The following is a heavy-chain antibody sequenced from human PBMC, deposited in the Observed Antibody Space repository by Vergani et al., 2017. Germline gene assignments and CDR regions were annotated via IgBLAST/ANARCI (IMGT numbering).Heavy chain of an antibody. CDR2: IYSTGST. V-gene: IGHV4-59*13. CDR3: ARVMYRDEASTGYRLEGMDI. Sequence: QVQLEESGPGLVKPSETLSLTCTVSGGSFNTYYWSWIRKSPGKGLEWIGYIYSTGSTNYNPSLNRRVTMSVDTSKNQFSLKLRSVTAADTAVYFCARVMYRDEASTGYRLEGMDIWGQGTTVTISS. J-gene: IGHJ6*02. CDR1: GGSFNTYY. D-gene: IGHD3-9*01.